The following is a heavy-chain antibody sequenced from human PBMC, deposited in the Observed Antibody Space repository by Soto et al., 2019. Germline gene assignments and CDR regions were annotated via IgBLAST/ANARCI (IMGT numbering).Heavy chain of an antibody. J-gene: IGHJ3*02. CDR1: GFTFSSYG. Sequence: GGSLRLSCAASGFTFSSYGMHWVRQAPGKGLEWVAVICYDGSNKYYADSVKGRFTISRDNSKNTLYLQMNSMRAEDTAVYYCARESFPGYCTNSVCQAAAFDIWGQGTMVTVSS. CDR3: ARESFPGYCTNSVCQAAAFDI. CDR2: ICYDGSNK. V-gene: IGHV3-33*01. D-gene: IGHD2-8*01.